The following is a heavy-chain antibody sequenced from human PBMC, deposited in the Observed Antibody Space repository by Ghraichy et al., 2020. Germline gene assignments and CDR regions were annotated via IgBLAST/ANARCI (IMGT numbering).Heavy chain of an antibody. CDR3: AKDKRTGGYCSGGSCYPDTLFDY. V-gene: IGHV3-23*01. CDR2: ISGSGGST. J-gene: IGHJ4*02. CDR1: GFTFSSYA. D-gene: IGHD2-15*01. Sequence: GGSLLSCAASGFTFSSYAMSWVRQAPGKGLEWVSAISGSGGSTYYADSVKGRFTISRDNSKNTLYLQMNSLRAEDTAVYYCAKDKRTGGYCSGGSCYPDTLFDYWGQGTLVTVSS.